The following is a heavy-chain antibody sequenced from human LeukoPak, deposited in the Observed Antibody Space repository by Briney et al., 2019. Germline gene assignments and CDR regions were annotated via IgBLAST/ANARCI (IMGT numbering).Heavy chain of an antibody. CDR3: ARQSVGATTSFDY. CDR1: GYSFTSYW. D-gene: IGHD1-26*01. J-gene: IGHJ4*02. CDR2: MYPGDSDT. V-gene: IGHV5-51*01. Sequence: GESLKISCKGSGYSFTSYWIGWVRQMPGKSLEWMVIMYPGDSDTRYSPSFQGQVTISADKSISTAYLQWSSLKASDTAMYYCARQSVGATTSFDYWGQGTLVTVSS.